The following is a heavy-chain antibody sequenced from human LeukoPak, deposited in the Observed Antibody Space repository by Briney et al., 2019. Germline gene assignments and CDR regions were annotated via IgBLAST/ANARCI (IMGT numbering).Heavy chain of an antibody. Sequence: GGSLRLSCAASGFTFSSYGMHWIRQAPGKGPEWVAVISYDGSNKYYADSVKGRFTISRDNSKNTLYLQMNSLRAEDTAVYYCARGGRGVWGSLDYWGQGTLVTVSS. CDR2: ISYDGSNK. CDR1: GFTFSSYG. D-gene: IGHD3-16*01. J-gene: IGHJ4*02. CDR3: ARGGRGVWGSLDY. V-gene: IGHV3-30*03.